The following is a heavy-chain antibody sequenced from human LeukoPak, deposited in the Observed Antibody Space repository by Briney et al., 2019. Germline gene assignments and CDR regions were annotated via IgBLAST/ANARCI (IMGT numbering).Heavy chain of an antibody. CDR2: IYHSGST. J-gene: IGHJ3*02. Sequence: PSGTLSLTCAVSGGSISSGGYYWSWIRQPPGKGLEWIGYIYHSGSTYYNPSLKSRDTISVDRSKNQFSLKLSSVTAADTAVYYCARASYYGGAFDIWGQGTMVTVSS. CDR3: ARASYYGGAFDI. V-gene: IGHV4-30-2*01. CDR1: GGSISSGGYY. D-gene: IGHD3-10*01.